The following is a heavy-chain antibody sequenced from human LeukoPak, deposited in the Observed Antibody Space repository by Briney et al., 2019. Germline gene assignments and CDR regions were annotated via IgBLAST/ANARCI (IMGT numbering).Heavy chain of an antibody. Sequence: GASVKISCKASGYTFTYYYMHWVRQAPGQGLEWMVIINPSGGSTTYAQNFQGRVTMTKDTSTNTVYMELSSLRSEDTAIYYCARDQEDGSIWYRDYYQYYGLDVWGKGTTVTVSS. CDR2: INPSGGST. V-gene: IGHV1-46*01. J-gene: IGHJ6*04. CDR1: GYTFTYYY. CDR3: ARDQEDGSIWYRDYYQYYGLDV. D-gene: IGHD6-13*01.